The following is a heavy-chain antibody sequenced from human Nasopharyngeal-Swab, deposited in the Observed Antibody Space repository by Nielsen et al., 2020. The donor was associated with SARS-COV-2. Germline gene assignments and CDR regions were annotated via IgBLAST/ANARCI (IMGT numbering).Heavy chain of an antibody. CDR2: INHSGST. D-gene: IGHD3-10*01. J-gene: IGHJ4*02. V-gene: IGHV4-34*01. Sequence: SETLSLTCAVYGGSFSGYYWSWIRQPPGKGLEWIGEINHSGSTNYNPSLKSRVTISVDTSKTQFSLKLSSVTAADTAVYYCARGRVLLWFGEFPYYFDYWGQGTLVTVSS. CDR3: ARGRVLLWFGEFPYYFDY. CDR1: GGSFSGYY.